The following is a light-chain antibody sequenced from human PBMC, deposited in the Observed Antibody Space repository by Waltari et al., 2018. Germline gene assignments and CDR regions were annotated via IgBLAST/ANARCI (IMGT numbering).Light chain of an antibody. CDR3: QQYNNWPLT. CDR2: GAS. CDR1: QSVSSN. V-gene: IGKV3-15*01. J-gene: IGKJ4*01. Sequence: EIVMTPSPPTLSVSPGERATLSCRASQSVSSNLAWYQQKPGQAPRLLIYGASTRATGIPARFSGSGSGTEFTLTISSMQSEDFAVYYCQQYNNWPLTFGGGTKVEIK.